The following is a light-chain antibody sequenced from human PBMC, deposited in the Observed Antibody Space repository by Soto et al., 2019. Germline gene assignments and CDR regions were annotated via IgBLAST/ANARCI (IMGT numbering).Light chain of an antibody. V-gene: IGLV8-61*01. Sequence: QTVVTQEPSFSVSPGGTVTLTCGLSSGSVSTTYYPSWYQQTPGQAPRTLIYSTNTRSSGVPDRFSGSILGNKAALTITGARADDEADYYCVLYMSSGISVFGGGTKVTVL. J-gene: IGLJ3*02. CDR1: SGSVSTTYY. CDR3: VLYMSSGISV. CDR2: STN.